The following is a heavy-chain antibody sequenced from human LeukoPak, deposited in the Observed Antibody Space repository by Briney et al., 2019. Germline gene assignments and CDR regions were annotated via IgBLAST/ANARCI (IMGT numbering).Heavy chain of an antibody. CDR1: GFTFSSYA. CDR2: ISGSGGST. Sequence: PGGSLRLSCAASGFTFSSYAMSWVRQAPGKGLEWVSAISGSGGSTYYADSVKGRFTISRDNSKNTLYMQMNSLRAEATAVYYCAKAYSSGWYTVSYYFDYWGQGTLVTVSS. J-gene: IGHJ4*02. CDR3: AKAYSSGWYTVSYYFDY. D-gene: IGHD6-19*01. V-gene: IGHV3-23*01.